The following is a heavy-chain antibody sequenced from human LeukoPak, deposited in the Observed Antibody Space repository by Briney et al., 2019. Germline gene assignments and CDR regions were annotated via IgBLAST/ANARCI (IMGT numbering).Heavy chain of an antibody. CDR1: GGSISSRSDY. V-gene: IGHV4-39*01. CDR2: LFPGGGP. J-gene: IGHJ6*03. D-gene: IGHD4-23*01. Sequence: PSETLSLTCTVSGGSISSRSDYWGWIRQTPGKGLESIGKLFPGGGPYYNPPLKSRVTISVGTSKNQFSLNLRSVAAADTAIYFCSRSHDYGGLYFYYYMDVWGKGTTVTVSS. CDR3: SRSHDYGGLYFYYYMDV.